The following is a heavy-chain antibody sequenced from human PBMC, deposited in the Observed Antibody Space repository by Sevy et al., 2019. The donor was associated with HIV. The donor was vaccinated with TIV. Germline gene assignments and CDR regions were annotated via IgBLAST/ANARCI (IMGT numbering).Heavy chain of an antibody. CDR3: ARGGYSYTKYDY. CDR2: IYYSGST. D-gene: IGHD5-18*01. CDR1: GGSVSSGSYY. Sequence: SESLSLTCTVSGGSVSSGSYYWSWIRQPPGKGLEWSGYIYYSGSTNYNASLKSRVTISVDTSKNQFSLKLSSVTAADTAVYYCARGGYSYTKYDYWGQGTLVTVSS. J-gene: IGHJ4*02. V-gene: IGHV4-61*01.